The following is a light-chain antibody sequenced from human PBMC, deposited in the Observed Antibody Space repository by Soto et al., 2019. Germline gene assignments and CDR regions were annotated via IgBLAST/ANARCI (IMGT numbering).Light chain of an antibody. CDR2: DNT. CDR1: SSNIGAGYD. CDR3: QSYDSSRTAVL. J-gene: IGLJ2*01. Sequence: QSVLTQPPSVSGAPGQRVTISCTGGSSNIGAGYDVQWHQHAPGTAHKLVLFDNTNRPSGVPHRFAASTSDTSASLSISGLQAEDEADYYCQSYDSSRTAVLIGGGTKLTVL. V-gene: IGLV1-40*01.